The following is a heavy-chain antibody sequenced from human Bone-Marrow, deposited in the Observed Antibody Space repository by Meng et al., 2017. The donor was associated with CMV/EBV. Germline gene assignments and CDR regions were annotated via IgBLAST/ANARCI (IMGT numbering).Heavy chain of an antibody. CDR1: GGSISSGYY. CDR3: ASCSSSWLGTFDY. Sequence: SETLSLTCPVSGGSISSGYYWGWIRQPPGKGLEWIGSIYHSGSTYYNPSLKSRVTISVDTSKNQFSLKLSSVTAADTAVYYCASCSSSWLGTFDYWGQGTLVTVSS. D-gene: IGHD6-13*01. V-gene: IGHV4-38-2*01. J-gene: IGHJ4*02. CDR2: IYHSGST.